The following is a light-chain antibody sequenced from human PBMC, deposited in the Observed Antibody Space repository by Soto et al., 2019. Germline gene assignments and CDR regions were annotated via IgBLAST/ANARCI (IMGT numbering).Light chain of an antibody. Sequence: DIQMTQSPSTLSASVGDRVTITCRASQSIRNYLAWYQQKPGKAPRLLIYDASSLESGVPSRFSGSGSGTEFTLTISSLQPDDFATYYCQHYNSYPWTFGQGTKVDIK. J-gene: IGKJ1*01. V-gene: IGKV1-5*01. CDR3: QHYNSYPWT. CDR2: DAS. CDR1: QSIRNY.